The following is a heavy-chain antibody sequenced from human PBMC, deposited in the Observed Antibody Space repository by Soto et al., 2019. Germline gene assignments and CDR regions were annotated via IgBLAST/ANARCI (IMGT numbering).Heavy chain of an antibody. D-gene: IGHD1-26*01. CDR1: GGTFSTYS. CDR3: ARSSGNNYGVGTNYYFDY. V-gene: IGHV1-69*06. Sequence: QVQLVQSGAEVKKPGSSVKVSCKTSGGTFSTYSIVWVRQAPGDGLEWMGGIIPIFGTANYAQKFQDRVTITADKSTNTAFMELSRLTSEDTDMYYCARSSGNNYGVGTNYYFDYWGQGTLVTVSS. CDR2: IIPIFGTA. J-gene: IGHJ4*02.